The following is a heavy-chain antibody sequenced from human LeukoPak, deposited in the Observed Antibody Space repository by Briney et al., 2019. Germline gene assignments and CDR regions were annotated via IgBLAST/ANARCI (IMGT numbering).Heavy chain of an antibody. Sequence: GSLRLSCAASGFTFSSYAMNWVRQAPGKGLEWVSAISNSGGSTYYADSVKGRFTISRDNSNNTLYLQMKSLRAEDTAVYYCARGSGYSYGFPDYWGQGTLVTVSS. CDR2: ISNSGGST. D-gene: IGHD5-18*01. V-gene: IGHV3-23*01. J-gene: IGHJ4*02. CDR1: GFTFSSYA. CDR3: ARGSGYSYGFPDY.